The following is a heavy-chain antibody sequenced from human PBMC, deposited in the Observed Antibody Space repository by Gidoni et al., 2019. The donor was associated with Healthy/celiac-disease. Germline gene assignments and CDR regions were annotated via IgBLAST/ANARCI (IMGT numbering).Heavy chain of an antibody. V-gene: IGHV1-3*01. D-gene: IGHD3-10*01. CDR2: INAGNGNT. CDR1: GYTFTSYA. CDR3: ARVIMVRGVIGYYFDY. Sequence: QVQLVQSGAEVKKPGASVKVSCKASGYTFTSYAMHWVRQAPGQRLEWMGWINAGNGNTKYSQKFQGRVTITRDTSASTAYMELSSLRSEDTAVYYCARVIMVRGVIGYYFDYWGQGTLVTVSS. J-gene: IGHJ4*02.